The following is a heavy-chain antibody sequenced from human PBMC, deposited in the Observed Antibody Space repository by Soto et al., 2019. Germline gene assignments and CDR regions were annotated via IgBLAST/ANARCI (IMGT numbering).Heavy chain of an antibody. CDR3: ATITIFGVVPNYFDY. CDR1: GGSISSSSYY. V-gene: IGHV4-39*01. Sequence: ASETLSLTCAVSGGSISSSSYYWGWIRQPPGKGLEWIGSFYYSESTYYNPSLKSRVTISVDTSKNQFSLKLSSVTAADTAAYYCATITIFGVVPNYFDYWGQGTLVTVSS. D-gene: IGHD3-3*01. CDR2: FYYSEST. J-gene: IGHJ4*02.